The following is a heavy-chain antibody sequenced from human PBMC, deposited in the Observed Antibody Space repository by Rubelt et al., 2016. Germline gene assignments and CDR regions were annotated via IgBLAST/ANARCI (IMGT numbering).Heavy chain of an antibody. D-gene: IGHD2-8*02. CDR2: MDHAGSEK. V-gene: IGHV3-7*04. CDR3: ARYCTGGTCHDAFEI. J-gene: IGHJ3*02. Sequence: EVQVVESGGGLVQPGGSLRLSCAASGFTFRNYWMSWVRQAPGKGLQWVANMDHAGSEKNYVDSVKGRFTISRDNSRNSLYPQLNSLRADATAVDYWARYCTGGTCHDAFEIWGQGTMVTVSS. CDR1: GFTFRNYW.